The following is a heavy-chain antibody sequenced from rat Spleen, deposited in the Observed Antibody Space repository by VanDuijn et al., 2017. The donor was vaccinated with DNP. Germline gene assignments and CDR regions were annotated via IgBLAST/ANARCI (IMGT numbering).Heavy chain of an antibody. J-gene: IGHJ4*01. Sequence: EVQLQESGPGLLKPSQSLSLTCSVTAYSITTNYWGWIRKFPGNKMEWVGHISYSGSTTYNPSLKSRISITRDTSKNQFFLQVNSVTTEDTATYYCARWPGYNPPYAMDAWGQGTSVTVSS. CDR3: ARWPGYNPPYAMDA. V-gene: IGHV3-1*01. D-gene: IGHD1-4*01. CDR2: ISYSGST. CDR1: AYSITTNY.